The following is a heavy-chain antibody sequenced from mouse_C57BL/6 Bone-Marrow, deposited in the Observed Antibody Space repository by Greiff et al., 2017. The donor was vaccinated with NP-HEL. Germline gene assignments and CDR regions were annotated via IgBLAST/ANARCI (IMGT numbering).Heavy chain of an antibody. V-gene: IGHV1-39*01. J-gene: IGHJ1*03. D-gene: IGHD2-5*01. CDR2: INPNYGTT. Sequence: VQLKQSGPELVKPGAFVKIFCKASCYSFPDYNINWGKQSTGKSLEWIGVINPNYGTTSYNQQFKGKATLTVDQSSSTAYMQLNSLTSEDSAVYYCARSKPGWSDWYFDVWGTGTTVTVSS. CDR1: CYSFPDYN. CDR3: ARSKPGWSDWYFDV.